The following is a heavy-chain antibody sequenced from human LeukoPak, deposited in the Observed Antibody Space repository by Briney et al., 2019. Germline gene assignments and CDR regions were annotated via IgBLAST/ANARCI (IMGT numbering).Heavy chain of an antibody. Sequence: GGSLRLSCAASGFTFSNAWMSWVRQAPGKGLEWVGRIKSKTDGGTTDYAAPVKGRFTISRDDSKNTLYLQMNSLKTEDTAVYYCAKATREATVASFFGYWGQGTLVTVSS. V-gene: IGHV3-15*01. D-gene: IGHD3-10*01. CDR3: AKATREATVASFFGY. CDR1: GFTFSNAW. CDR2: IKSKTDGGTT. J-gene: IGHJ4*02.